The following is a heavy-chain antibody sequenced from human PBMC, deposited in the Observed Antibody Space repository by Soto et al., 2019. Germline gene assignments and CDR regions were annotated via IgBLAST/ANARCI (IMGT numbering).Heavy chain of an antibody. D-gene: IGHD3-16*01. CDR1: GFTFSSYD. CDR3: ARGQPAEYVGMRSCYYGMDV. V-gene: IGHV3-13*01. Sequence: GGSLRLSCAASGFTFSSYDMHWVRQATGKGLEWVSAIGTAGDTYYPGSVKGRSTISRDNAKNSLYLQMNSLRAEDTAVYYCARGQPAEYVGMRSCYYGMDVWGQGTTVTVSS. CDR2: IGTAGDT. J-gene: IGHJ6*02.